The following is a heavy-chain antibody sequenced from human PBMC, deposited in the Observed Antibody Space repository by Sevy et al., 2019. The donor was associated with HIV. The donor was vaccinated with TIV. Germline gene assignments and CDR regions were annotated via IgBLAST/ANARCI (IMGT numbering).Heavy chain of an antibody. D-gene: IGHD3-22*01. CDR1: GFTVSSNY. CDR2: IYSGGST. J-gene: IGHJ4*02. Sequence: GGSLRLSCAASGFTVSSNYMSWVRQAPGKGLEWVSVIYSGGSTYYADSVKGRFTISRDNSKNTLYLQMNSLRAEDTAVYYCATRHYDSSGVVDYWGQGTPVTVSS. CDR3: ATRHYDSSGVVDY. V-gene: IGHV3-53*01.